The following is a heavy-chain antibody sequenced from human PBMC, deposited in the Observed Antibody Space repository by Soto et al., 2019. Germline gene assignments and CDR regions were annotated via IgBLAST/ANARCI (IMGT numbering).Heavy chain of an antibody. CDR1: GFTFTSSA. Sequence: SVKVSCKASGFTFTSSAVQWVRQARGQRLEWIGWIVVGSGNTNYAQKFQERVTITRDMSTSTAYMELSSLRSEDTAVYYCADLAAAGYYYYGMDGWGQGTTVTVSS. CDR3: ADLAAAGYYYYGMDG. J-gene: IGHJ6*02. V-gene: IGHV1-58*01. D-gene: IGHD6-13*01. CDR2: IVVGSGNT.